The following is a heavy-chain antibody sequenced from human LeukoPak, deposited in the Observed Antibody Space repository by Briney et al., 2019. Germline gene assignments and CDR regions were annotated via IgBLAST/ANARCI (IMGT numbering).Heavy chain of an antibody. V-gene: IGHV3-7*01. J-gene: IGHJ4*02. CDR3: ARDWGSRSRPLDY. CDR1: GFTFSSYW. Sequence: PGGSLRLSCAASGFTFSSYWMSWVRQAPGKGLEWVANIKQDGSEKYYVDSVKGRFTISRDNAKNSLYLQMNSLRAEDTAVYYCARDWGSRSRPLDYWGQGTLVTVSS. D-gene: IGHD6-13*01. CDR2: IKQDGSEK.